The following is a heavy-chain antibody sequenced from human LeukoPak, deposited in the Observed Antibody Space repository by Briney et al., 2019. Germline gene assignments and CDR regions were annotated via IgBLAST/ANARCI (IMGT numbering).Heavy chain of an antibody. Sequence: GGSLRLSCAASGFTFSSNAMSWVRQAPGEGLEWVSAISGSGGSTYYADSVKGRFTISRDNSKNTLYLQMNSLRAEDTAVYYCAKADVDTATYFDYWGQGTLVTVSS. V-gene: IGHV3-23*01. CDR1: GFTFSSNA. J-gene: IGHJ4*02. CDR2: ISGSGGST. CDR3: AKADVDTATYFDY. D-gene: IGHD5-18*01.